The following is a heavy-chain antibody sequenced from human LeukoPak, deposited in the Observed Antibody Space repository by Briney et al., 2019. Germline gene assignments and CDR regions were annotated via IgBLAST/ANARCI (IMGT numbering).Heavy chain of an antibody. Sequence: GESLKISWKGSGYSFTSYWISWVRQMPGKGLEGRGRIEPSDSYTNYSPSFQGHVTISADKSISTAYLQWSSLKASDTAMYYCAVVGSQYYYSSSGMDVWGQGTTVTVSS. CDR2: IEPSDSYT. D-gene: IGHD2-15*01. CDR3: AVVGSQYYYSSSGMDV. CDR1: GYSFTSYW. V-gene: IGHV5-10-1*01. J-gene: IGHJ6*02.